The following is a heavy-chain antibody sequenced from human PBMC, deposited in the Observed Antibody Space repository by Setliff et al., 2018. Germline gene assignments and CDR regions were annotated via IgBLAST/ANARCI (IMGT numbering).Heavy chain of an antibody. CDR2: IYTSGST. Sequence: TSETLSLTCTVSGGSISSGSYYWSWIRQPAGKGLEWIGHIYTSGSTNYNPSLKSRVTISVDTSKNQFSLKLSSVTAADTAVYYCAANPYQLINFDYWGQGTLVTVSS. CDR3: AANPYQLINFDY. V-gene: IGHV4-61*09. D-gene: IGHD2-2*01. J-gene: IGHJ4*02. CDR1: GGSISSGSYY.